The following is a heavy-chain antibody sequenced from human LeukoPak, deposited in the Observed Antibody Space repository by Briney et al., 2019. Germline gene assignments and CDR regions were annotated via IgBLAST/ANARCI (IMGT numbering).Heavy chain of an antibody. CDR3: AREAAAGSLN. V-gene: IGHV3-7*01. Sequence: GGSLRLSCAASGFTFMTYWMSWVRQAPGKGLEWVANIKQDVSEKYYVDSVKGRSTISRDNAKNSLYLQMNSLRAEDTAVYYCAREAAAGSLNWGQGTLVTVSP. D-gene: IGHD6-13*01. J-gene: IGHJ4*02. CDR1: GFTFMTYW. CDR2: IKQDVSEK.